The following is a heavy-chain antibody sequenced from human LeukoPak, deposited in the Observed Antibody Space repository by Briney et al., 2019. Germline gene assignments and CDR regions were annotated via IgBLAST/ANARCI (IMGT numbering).Heavy chain of an antibody. Sequence: GGSLRLPCAASGFTFSSYEMNWVRQAPGKGLEWVAYISGDGDTIFYTDSVKGRFTISRDNAENSLFLQMNSLRAEDSAIYYCARGWLDNWGQGTLVTVSS. CDR2: ISGDGDTI. J-gene: IGHJ4*02. CDR1: GFTFSSYE. V-gene: IGHV3-48*03. CDR3: ARGWLDN.